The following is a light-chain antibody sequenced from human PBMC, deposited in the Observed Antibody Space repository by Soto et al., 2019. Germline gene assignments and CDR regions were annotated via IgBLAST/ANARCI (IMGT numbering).Light chain of an antibody. CDR1: QSVLTW. V-gene: IGKV1-5*01. CDR3: QQYNSYPYT. Sequence: DIQMTQSPSTLSAAVGDRVTITCRASQSVLTWLAWYQQKPGKAPKLLIYDASSLESGVPSRFSGSGSGTEFTLTISSLQPDDFATYYCQQYNSYPYTFGQGTKVDIK. J-gene: IGKJ2*01. CDR2: DAS.